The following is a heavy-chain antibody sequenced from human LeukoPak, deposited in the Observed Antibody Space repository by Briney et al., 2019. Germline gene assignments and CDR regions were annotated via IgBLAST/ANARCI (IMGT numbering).Heavy chain of an antibody. V-gene: IGHV1-69*13. CDR3: ARNLHRAMAAPDAFDI. J-gene: IGHJ3*02. D-gene: IGHD5-18*01. CDR2: IIPIFGTA. CDR1: GGTFSSYA. Sequence: GASVKVSCKASGGTFSSYAISWVRQAPGQGLEWMGGIIPIFGTANYAQKFQGRVTITADESTSTAYMELRSLRSDDTAVYYCARNLHRAMAAPDAFDIWGQGTMVTVSS.